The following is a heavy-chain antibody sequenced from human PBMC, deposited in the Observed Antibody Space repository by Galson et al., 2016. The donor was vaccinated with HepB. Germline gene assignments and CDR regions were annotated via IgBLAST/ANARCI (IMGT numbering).Heavy chain of an antibody. CDR1: GYTFSSYD. CDR2: MNPNSGNT. Sequence: SVKVSCKASGYTFSSYDINWVRQATGQGLEWMGWMNPNSGNTGSAQKFQGRVTMTRNTSISTAYMELSSLSSEDTAVYYCARSDYDFWSGYYFRGYDAFDIWGQGTMVTVSS. CDR3: ARSDYDFWSGYYFRGYDAFDI. V-gene: IGHV1-8*01. D-gene: IGHD3-3*01. J-gene: IGHJ3*02.